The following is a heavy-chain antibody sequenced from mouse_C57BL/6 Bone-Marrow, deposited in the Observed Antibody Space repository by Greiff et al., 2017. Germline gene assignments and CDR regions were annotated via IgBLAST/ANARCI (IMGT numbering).Heavy chain of an antibody. CDR2: IDPSDSYT. CDR3: VCNWFAY. J-gene: IGHJ3*01. CDR1: GYTFTSYW. Sequence: QVQLQQSGAELVKPGASVKLSCKASGYTFTSYWMQWVKQRPGQGLEWIGEIDPSDSYTNYNQKFKGKATLTVDTSSSTAYMQLSSLTSEDSAVYYCVCNWFAYWGQGTLVTVSA. V-gene: IGHV1-50*01.